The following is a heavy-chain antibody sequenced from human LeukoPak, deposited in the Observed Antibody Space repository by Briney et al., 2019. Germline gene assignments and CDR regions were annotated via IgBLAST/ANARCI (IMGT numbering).Heavy chain of an antibody. V-gene: IGHV3-15*01. Sequence: GGSLRLTCAASGFTFSNAWMSWVRQAPGKGLEWVGRIKSKTDGGTTDYAAPVKGRFTISRDDSKNTLYLQMNSLKTEDTAVYYCTTGVGYSSSWFDYWGQGTLVTVSS. CDR1: GFTFSNAW. D-gene: IGHD6-13*01. CDR3: TTGVGYSSSWFDY. CDR2: IKSKTDGGTT. J-gene: IGHJ4*02.